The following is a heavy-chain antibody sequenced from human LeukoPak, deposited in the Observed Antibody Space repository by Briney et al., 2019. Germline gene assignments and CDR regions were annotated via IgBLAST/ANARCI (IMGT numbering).Heavy chain of an antibody. CDR3: ATRYFDL. Sequence: GGSLRLSCAASGFTFSNYWMNWVRQAPGKGLEWVANIKRDGSEKYYVDSVKGRFTISRDNAKNSLYLQMNSLRAEDTAVYYCATRYFDLWGRGTLVTVSS. J-gene: IGHJ2*01. CDR1: GFTFSNYW. CDR2: IKRDGSEK. V-gene: IGHV3-7*01.